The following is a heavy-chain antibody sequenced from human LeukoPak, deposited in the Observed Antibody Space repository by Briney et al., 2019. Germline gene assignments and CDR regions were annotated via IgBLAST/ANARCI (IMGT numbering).Heavy chain of an antibody. CDR2: INWNGGST. J-gene: IGHJ4*02. CDR1: GFTFDDYG. D-gene: IGHD2-15*01. CDR3: ARAAEPNIVVVVAAHLSRDY. V-gene: IGHV3-20*04. Sequence: PGGSLRLSCAASGFTFDDYGMSWVRQAPGKRLEWVSGINWNGGSTGYADSVKGRFTISRDNAKNSLYLQMNSLRAEDTALYFCARAAEPNIVVVVAAHLSRDYWGQGTPVTVSS.